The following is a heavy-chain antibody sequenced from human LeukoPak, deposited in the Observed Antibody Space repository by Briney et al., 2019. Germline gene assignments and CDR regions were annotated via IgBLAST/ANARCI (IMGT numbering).Heavy chain of an antibody. CDR1: GFTFSSYW. Sequence: GGSLRLSCVASGFTFSSYWMHWVRQDPRKGLVWVSRINGDGRNINYADSVRGRFTISRDNAKNTLYLQMNSLRAEDTAVYYCAKVGYGSGSSEGVDYWGQGTLVTVSS. D-gene: IGHD3-10*01. V-gene: IGHV3-74*01. J-gene: IGHJ4*02. CDR3: AKVGYGSGSSEGVDY. CDR2: INGDGRNI.